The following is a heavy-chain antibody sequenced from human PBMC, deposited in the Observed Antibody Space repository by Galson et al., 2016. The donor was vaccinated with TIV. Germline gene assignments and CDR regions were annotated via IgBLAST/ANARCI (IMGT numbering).Heavy chain of an antibody. J-gene: IGHJ4*02. CDR3: AVWSNINYLAL. CDR1: GYTFISYY. D-gene: IGHD2/OR15-2a*01. Sequence: SVKVSCKASGYTFISYYMHWVRQAPGQGLEWVGVIDPSGGGPTYAQKFQARVTMTRDTSTRTVYMELSSLRADDAAVFYCAVWSNINYLALWGQGTLITVSS. V-gene: IGHV1-46*01. CDR2: IDPSGGGP.